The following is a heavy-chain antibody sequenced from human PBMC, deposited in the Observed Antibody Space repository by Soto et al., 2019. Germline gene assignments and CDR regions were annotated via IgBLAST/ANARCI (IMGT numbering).Heavy chain of an antibody. Sequence: GWSLRLSCAASGFTFSSYGMHWVRQAPGKGLEWVAVISYDGSNKYYADSVKGRFTISRDNSKNTLYLQMNSLRAEDTAVYYCANVVGLMWFGEFNSLDVWGQGNTGTVS. CDR2: ISYDGSNK. D-gene: IGHD3-10*01. V-gene: IGHV3-30*18. CDR3: ANVVGLMWFGEFNSLDV. CDR1: GFTFSSYG. J-gene: IGHJ6*02.